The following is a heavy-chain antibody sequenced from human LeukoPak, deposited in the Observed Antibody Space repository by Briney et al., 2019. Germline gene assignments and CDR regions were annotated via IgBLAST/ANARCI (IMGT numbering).Heavy chain of an antibody. V-gene: IGHV1-46*01. CDR1: GYTFTRYY. CDR3: ARVHCSGGSCYGEVFDY. CDR2: INPSDGST. D-gene: IGHD2-15*01. J-gene: IGHJ4*02. Sequence: ASVKVSCKASGYTFTRYYMHWVRRAPGQGLEWMGIINPSDGSTSYAQKFQGRVTMTRDTSTSKVYMEVSSLTSEDTAVYYWARVHCSGGSCYGEVFDYWGQGTLVTVSS.